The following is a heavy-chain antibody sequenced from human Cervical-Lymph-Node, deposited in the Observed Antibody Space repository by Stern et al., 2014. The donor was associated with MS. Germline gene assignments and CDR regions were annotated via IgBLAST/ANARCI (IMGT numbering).Heavy chain of an antibody. CDR1: GYTFTSYD. CDR3: ARGRVDLIRALGI. D-gene: IGHD3-16*01. Sequence: VHLVESGAEVKKPGASVKVSCKASGYTFTSYDINWVRQATGQGLEWMGWMNPNNGNTGYAQKFPGRGTLTRNISISTAYMELSSLRSEDTAVYYCARGRVDLIRALGIWGQGTMVTVSS. J-gene: IGHJ3*02. CDR2: MNPNNGNT. V-gene: IGHV1-8*01.